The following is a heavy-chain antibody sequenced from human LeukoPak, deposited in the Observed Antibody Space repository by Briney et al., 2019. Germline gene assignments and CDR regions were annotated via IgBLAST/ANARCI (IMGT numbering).Heavy chain of an antibody. CDR2: ISSSSSYI. CDR1: GFTFSSYS. Sequence: GGSLRLSCTASGFTFSSYSMNWVRQAPGKGLEWVSSISSSSSYIYYADSVKGRFTISRDNAKNSLYLQMNSLRAEDTAVYYCARVTRLYYYYMDVWGKGTTVTVSS. J-gene: IGHJ6*03. V-gene: IGHV3-21*01. D-gene: IGHD5-12*01. CDR3: ARVTRLYYYYMDV.